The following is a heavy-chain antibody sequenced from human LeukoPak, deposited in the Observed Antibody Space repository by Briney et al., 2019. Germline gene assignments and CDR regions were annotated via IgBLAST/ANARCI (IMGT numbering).Heavy chain of an antibody. J-gene: IGHJ4*02. CDR2: INHSGST. D-gene: IGHD2-2*01. V-gene: IGHV4-34*01. Sequence: SETLSLTCAVYGGSFSGYYWSWIRQPPGKGLEWIGEINHSGSTNYNPSLKSRVTISVDTSKNQFSLKLSSVTAADTAVYYCAREMTGYCSSTSCSYFDYWGQGTLVTVSS. CDR3: AREMTGYCSSTSCSYFDY. CDR1: GGSFSGYY.